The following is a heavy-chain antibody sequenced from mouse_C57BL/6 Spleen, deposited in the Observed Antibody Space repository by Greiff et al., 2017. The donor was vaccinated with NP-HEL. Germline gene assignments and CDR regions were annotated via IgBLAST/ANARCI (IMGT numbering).Heavy chain of an antibody. CDR2: IWGVGST. Sequence: VQLQQSGPGLVAPSQSLSITCTVSGFSLTSYGVDWVRQSPGKGLEWLGVIWGVGSTNYNSALKSRLSISKVNSKSQVFLEMNSLHTDDTAMYYCSSGVSLGAFFAYWGQGTLVTVSA. J-gene: IGHJ3*01. V-gene: IGHV2-6*01. D-gene: IGHD3-1*01. CDR3: SSGVSLGAFFAY. CDR1: GFSLTSYG.